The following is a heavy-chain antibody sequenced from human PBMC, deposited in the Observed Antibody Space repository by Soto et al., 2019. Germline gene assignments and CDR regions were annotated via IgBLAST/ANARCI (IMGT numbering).Heavy chain of an antibody. D-gene: IGHD3-3*01. J-gene: IGHJ6*02. V-gene: IGHV3-23*01. Sequence: GGSLRLSCTASGFTFSSHPMSWGRQAPGKGLEWVSAIGESGGGTAYVDSVKGRFNISRDSAKNRLYLQMNSLRAEDTAVYYCAREWDPTHYDFLYPVYYYYGMDFWGQGTTVIASS. CDR1: GFTFSSHP. CDR2: IGESGGGT. CDR3: AREWDPTHYDFLYPVYYYYGMDF.